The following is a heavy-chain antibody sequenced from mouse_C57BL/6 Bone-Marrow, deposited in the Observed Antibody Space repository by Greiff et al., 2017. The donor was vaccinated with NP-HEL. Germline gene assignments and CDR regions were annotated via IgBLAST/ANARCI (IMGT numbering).Heavy chain of an antibody. CDR1: GFTFSSYG. CDR3: ARKDYGSETDYFDY. CDR2: ISSGGSYT. V-gene: IGHV5-6*02. D-gene: IGHD1-1*01. J-gene: IGHJ2*01. Sequence: DVMLVESGGDLVKPGGSLKLSCAASGFTFSSYGMSWVRQTPYKRLEWVATISSGGSYTYYPDSVKGRFTISRDNAKNTLYLQMSSLKSEDTAMYYCARKDYGSETDYFDYWGQGTTLTVSS.